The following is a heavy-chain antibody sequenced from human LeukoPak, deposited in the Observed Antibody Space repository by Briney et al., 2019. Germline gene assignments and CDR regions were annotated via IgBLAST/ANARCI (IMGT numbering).Heavy chain of an antibody. D-gene: IGHD3-10*02. J-gene: IGHJ4*02. CDR3: ARWAVRGVIITTYSFDY. CDR2: IKQDGSEK. CDR1: GFTFSSYW. Sequence: GSLRLSCAASGFTFSSYWMSWVRQAPGKGLEWVANIKQDGSEKYYVDSVKGRFTISRDNAKNSLYLQMNSLRAEDTAVYYCARWAVRGVIITTYSFDYWGQGTLVTVSS. V-gene: IGHV3-7*01.